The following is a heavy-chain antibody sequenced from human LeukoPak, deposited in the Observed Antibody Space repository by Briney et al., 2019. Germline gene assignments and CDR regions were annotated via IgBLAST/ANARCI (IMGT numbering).Heavy chain of an antibody. V-gene: IGHV4-59*01. J-gene: IGHJ6*03. CDR2: IYYSGST. D-gene: IGHD4-17*01. CDR3: ARATVTVYYYYYYMDV. CDR1: GGYISSYY. Sequence: SETLSLTCSVSGGYISSYYWSWIRQPPGKGLEWIGYIYYSGSTNYNSSLKSRVTISVDTSKNQFSVKLSSVTAADTAVYYCARATVTVYYYYYYMDVWGKGTTVTVSS.